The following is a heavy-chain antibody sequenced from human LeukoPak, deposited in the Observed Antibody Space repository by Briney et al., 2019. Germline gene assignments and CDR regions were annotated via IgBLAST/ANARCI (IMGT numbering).Heavy chain of an antibody. V-gene: IGHV1-69*13. D-gene: IGHD3-3*01. J-gene: IGHJ6*02. Sequence: GASVTVSCKASGGTFSSYAISWVRQAPGQGLEWMGGIIPIFGTANYAQKFQGRVTITADESTSTAYMELSSLRSEDTAVYYCAREQAPITIFGVVYYYGMDVWGQGTTVTVSS. CDR2: IIPIFGTA. CDR3: AREQAPITIFGVVYYYGMDV. CDR1: GGTFSSYA.